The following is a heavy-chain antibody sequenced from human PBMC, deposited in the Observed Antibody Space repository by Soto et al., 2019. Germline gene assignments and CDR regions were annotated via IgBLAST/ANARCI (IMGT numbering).Heavy chain of an antibody. J-gene: IGHJ4*01. CDR3: AADLPGHGGGYEFDY. D-gene: IGHD2-15*01. Sequence: GGSLRLSCAASGFTFITAWMNRVRQAPGKGLEWVGRIKSKNDGGTTDYAAPVKGRFTISRDDSKNTVYLQMNSLRTEDTALYYCAADLPGHGGGYEFDYWGQGT. V-gene: IGHV3-15*07. CDR2: IKSKNDGGTT. CDR1: GFTFITAW.